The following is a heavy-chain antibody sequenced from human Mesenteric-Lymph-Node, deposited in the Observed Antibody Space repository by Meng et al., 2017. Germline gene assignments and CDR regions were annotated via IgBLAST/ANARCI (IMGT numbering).Heavy chain of an antibody. CDR2: ISYDGSNK. CDR3: ARDHDFRRLDY. J-gene: IGHJ4*02. CDR1: GFTFSSYA. V-gene: IGHV3-30*01. D-gene: IGHD3-3*01. Sequence: QVQLVESGGGLVQPVRSLRLSCAASGFTFSSYAMHWVRQAPGKGLEWVAVISYDGSNKYYADSVKGRFTISRDNSKNTLYLQMNSLRAEDTAVYYCARDHDFRRLDYWGQGTLVTVSS.